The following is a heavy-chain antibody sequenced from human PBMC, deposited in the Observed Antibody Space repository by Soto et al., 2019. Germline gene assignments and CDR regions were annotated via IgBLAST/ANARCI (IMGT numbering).Heavy chain of an antibody. J-gene: IGHJ6*02. CDR2: FDPEDGET. CDR1: GYTLTELS. CDR3: ATSRYSYGYSLYYYYGMDV. Sequence: GPVKVSCKVSGYTLTELSMHWVRQAPGKGLEWMGGFDPEDGETIYAQKFQGRVTMTEDTSTDTAYMELSSLRSEDTAVYYCATSRYSYGYSLYYYYGMDVWGQGATVTVSS. D-gene: IGHD5-18*01. V-gene: IGHV1-24*01.